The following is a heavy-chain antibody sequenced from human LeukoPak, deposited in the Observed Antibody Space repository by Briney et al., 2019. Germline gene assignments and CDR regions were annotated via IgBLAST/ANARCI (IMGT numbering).Heavy chain of an antibody. J-gene: IGHJ5*02. V-gene: IGHV4-39*01. D-gene: IGHD4-17*01. CDR3: ARRYAHWSDYGDHLYWFDP. CDR2: IYYSGST. Sequence: WIRQPPGKGLEWIGSIYYSGSTYYNPSLKSRVTISVDTSKNQFSLKLSSVTAADTAVYYCARRYAHWSDYGDHLYWFDPWGQGTLVTVSS.